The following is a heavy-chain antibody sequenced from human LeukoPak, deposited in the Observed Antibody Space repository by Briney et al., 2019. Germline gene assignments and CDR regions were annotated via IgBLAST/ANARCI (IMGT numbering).Heavy chain of an antibody. CDR1: GGSISSSSYY. D-gene: IGHD3-22*01. J-gene: IGHJ3*01. CDR3: ARHEYYYVSSGLNDAFGV. CDR2: IYYSGST. V-gene: IGHV4-39*01. Sequence: SETLSLTCTVSGGSISSSSYYWGWIRQPPGKGLEWIGSIYYSGSTYYNPSLKSRVTISVDTSKNQFSLKLSSVTAADTAVYYCARHEYYYVSSGLNDAFGVWGQGTMVTVSS.